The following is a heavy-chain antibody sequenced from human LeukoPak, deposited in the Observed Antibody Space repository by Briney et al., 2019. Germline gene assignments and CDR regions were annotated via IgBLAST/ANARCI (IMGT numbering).Heavy chain of an antibody. V-gene: IGHV1-8*01. J-gene: IGHJ4*02. D-gene: IGHD3-22*01. CDR2: INPNSGNT. CDR3: ARVLYYYDSSGYYYFDY. Sequence: GASVKVSCKASGYTFTSYDINWVRQATGQGLEWMGWINPNSGNTGYAQKFQGRVTMTRDTSISTAYMELSSLRSEDTAVYYCARVLYYYDSSGYYYFDYGGQGTLVIVSS. CDR1: GYTFTSYD.